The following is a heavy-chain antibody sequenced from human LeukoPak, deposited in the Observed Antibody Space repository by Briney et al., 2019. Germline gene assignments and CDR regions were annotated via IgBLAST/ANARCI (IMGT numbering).Heavy chain of an antibody. CDR2: IYTSGIT. V-gene: IGHV4-4*07. CDR1: GGSISSSY. D-gene: IGHD6-19*01. J-gene: IGHJ5*02. CDR3: ARDGSGSGWYWFDP. Sequence: PETLSLTCTVSGGSISSSYGSWIRQPAGKGLEWIGRIYTSGITNYNPSLKSRVTMSVDTSKKQFSLKLTSVTAADTAVYYCARDGSGSGWYWFDPWGQGTLVTVSS.